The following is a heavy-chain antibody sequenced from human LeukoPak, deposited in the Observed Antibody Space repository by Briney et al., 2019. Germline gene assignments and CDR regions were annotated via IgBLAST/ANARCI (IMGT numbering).Heavy chain of an antibody. Sequence: GGSLRLSCAASEFTFSSYSMNWVRQAPGKGLEWVGRIRTKIEGETTDYAAPVKGRFSISRDDAKTTLYLHMNSLKTEDSAVYYCTTERNWELLRPYGLDIWGQGTTVTVSS. CDR3: TTERNWELLRPYGLDI. V-gene: IGHV3-15*01. D-gene: IGHD1-26*01. J-gene: IGHJ6*02. CDR1: EFTFSSYS. CDR2: IRTKIEGETT.